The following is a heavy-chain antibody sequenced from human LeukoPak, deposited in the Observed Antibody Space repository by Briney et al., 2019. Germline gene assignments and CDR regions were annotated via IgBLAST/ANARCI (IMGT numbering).Heavy chain of an antibody. CDR3: ARDRGYCSSTSCYTRFDY. J-gene: IGHJ4*02. CDR1: GGSFSGYY. Sequence: PSETLSLTCAVYGGSFSGYYWSWIRQPPGKGLEWIGEINHSGSTNYNPSLKSRVTISVDTSKNQFSLKLSSVTAADTAVYYCARDRGYCSSTSCYTRFDYWGQGTLVTVSS. CDR2: INHSGST. D-gene: IGHD2-2*02. V-gene: IGHV4-34*01.